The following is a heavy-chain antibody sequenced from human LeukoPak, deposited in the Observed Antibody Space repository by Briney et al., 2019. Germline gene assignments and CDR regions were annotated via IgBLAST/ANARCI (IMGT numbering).Heavy chain of an antibody. Sequence: SETLSLTCAVYGGSFSGYYWNWIRQPPGKGLEWIGEINHSGSTNYNPSLKSRVTISVDTSKNQFSLKLSSVTAADTAVYYCARGGDYCSSTSCFVLRYFDWPAHWGQGTLVTVSS. V-gene: IGHV4-34*01. CDR2: INHSGST. CDR1: GGSFSGYY. J-gene: IGHJ4*02. D-gene: IGHD3-9*01. CDR3: ARGGDYCSSTSCFVLRYFDWPAH.